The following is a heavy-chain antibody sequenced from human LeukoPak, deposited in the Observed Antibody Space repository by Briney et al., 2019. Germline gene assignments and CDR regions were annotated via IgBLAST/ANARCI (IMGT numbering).Heavy chain of an antibody. D-gene: IGHD3-22*01. J-gene: IGHJ4*02. V-gene: IGHV3-7*01. Sequence: GGSLRLSCAASGFTFSSYWMSWVRQAPGKGLEWVANIKQDGSEKYHVDSVKGRFTISRDNAKNSLYLQMNSLRAEDTAVYYCAREDYYDSSGYSGSFDYWGQGTLVTVSS. CDR2: IKQDGSEK. CDR1: GFTFSSYW. CDR3: AREDYYDSSGYSGSFDY.